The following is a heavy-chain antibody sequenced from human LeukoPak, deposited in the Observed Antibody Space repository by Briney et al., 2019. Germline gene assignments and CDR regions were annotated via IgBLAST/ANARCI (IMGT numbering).Heavy chain of an antibody. CDR2: ISISSSYI. CDR1: GFTFSSYS. Sequence: GGSLRLSCAASGFTFSSYSMNWVRQAPGKGLEWGSSISISSSYIYYADSVKGRFTISRDNAKNSLYLQMNGLRAEDTAVYYCARDVVITIFGVDYFDYWGQGTLVTVSS. J-gene: IGHJ4*02. V-gene: IGHV3-21*01. D-gene: IGHD3-3*01. CDR3: ARDVVITIFGVDYFDY.